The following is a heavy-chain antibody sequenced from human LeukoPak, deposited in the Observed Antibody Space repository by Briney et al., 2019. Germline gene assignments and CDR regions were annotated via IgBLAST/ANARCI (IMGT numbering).Heavy chain of an antibody. CDR3: ARLGGGRGRAFDI. CDR1: GGSISTGSYY. J-gene: IGHJ3*02. D-gene: IGHD2-15*01. CDR2: ISYSGST. Sequence: PSETLSLTCTVSGGSISTGSYYWSWIRQPPGKGLEWIGYISYSGSTDYNPSLKSRVTISVDTSKNQFSLKLCSVTAADTAVYYCARLGGGRGRAFDIWGQGTMVTVSS. V-gene: IGHV4-61*01.